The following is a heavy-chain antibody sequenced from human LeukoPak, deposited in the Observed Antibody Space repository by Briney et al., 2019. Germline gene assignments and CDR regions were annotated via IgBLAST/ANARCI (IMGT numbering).Heavy chain of an antibody. CDR2: INHSGST. Sequence: PSETLSLTCAVYGGSFSGYYWSWIRQPPGKGLEWIGEINHSGSTNYNPSLKSRVTISVDTSKNQFSLKLSSVTAADTAVYYCARETGSGYGGNYDYWGQGTLVTVSS. V-gene: IGHV4-34*01. D-gene: IGHD4-23*01. CDR1: GGSFSGYY. CDR3: ARETGSGYGGNYDY. J-gene: IGHJ4*02.